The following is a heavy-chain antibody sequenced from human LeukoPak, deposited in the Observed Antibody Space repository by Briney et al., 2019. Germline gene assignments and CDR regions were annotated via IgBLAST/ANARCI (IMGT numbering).Heavy chain of an antibody. Sequence: GESLKISCKGSGYTFTRYWIGWVRQMPGKGLEWMGIIYPGDSDTRYSPSFQGQVTISADKSISTAYLQWSSLKASDTAMYYCARGGYYYDSSGYGLTSFDYWGQGTLVTVSS. CDR2: IYPGDSDT. CDR3: ARGGYYYDSSGYGLTSFDY. D-gene: IGHD3-22*01. CDR1: GYTFTRYW. J-gene: IGHJ4*02. V-gene: IGHV5-51*01.